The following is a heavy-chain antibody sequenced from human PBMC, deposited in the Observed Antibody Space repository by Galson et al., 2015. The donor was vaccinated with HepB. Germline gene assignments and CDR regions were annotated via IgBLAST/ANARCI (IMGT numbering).Heavy chain of an antibody. CDR2: ISYDASNT. CDR3: ARETQRGGITVEAFDL. J-gene: IGHJ3*01. V-gene: IGHV3-30-3*01. D-gene: IGHD1-1*01. CDR1: RFTFSRYN. Sequence: SLRLSCAASRFTFSRYNMHWVRQAPGKGLEWVAFISYDASNTHYTDSMRGRFTISRDNSKNTLDLEMNSLGPEDTAVYFCARETQRGGITVEAFDLWGQGTLVTVSS.